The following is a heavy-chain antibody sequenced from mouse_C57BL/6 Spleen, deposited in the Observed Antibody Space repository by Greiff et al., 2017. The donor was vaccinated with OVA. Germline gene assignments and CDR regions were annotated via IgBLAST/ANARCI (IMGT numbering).Heavy chain of an antibody. D-gene: IGHD2-4*01. CDR2: IYPGSGST. Sequence: QVQLQQPGAELVKPGASVKMSCKASGYTFTSYWITWVKQRPGQGLEWIGDIYPGSGSTNYNEKFKSKATLTVDTSSSTAYMQLSSLTSGDSAVYYCASWGLRRDSWFAYWGQGTLVTVSA. V-gene: IGHV1-55*01. CDR1: GYTFTSYW. CDR3: ASWGLRRDSWFAY. J-gene: IGHJ3*01.